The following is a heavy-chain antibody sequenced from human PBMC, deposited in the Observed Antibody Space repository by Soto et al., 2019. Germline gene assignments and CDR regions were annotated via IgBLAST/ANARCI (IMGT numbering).Heavy chain of an antibody. V-gene: IGHV3-23*01. CDR3: SKSPGLESPGYPIFYFDF. CDR1: GFIFNDYA. D-gene: IGHD6-13*01. CDR2: ITDTGGRT. J-gene: IGHJ4*02. Sequence: GGSLRLSCVASGFIFNDYAMSWVRQAPGKGLEWVSGITDTGGRTLYADSVKGRFTVSRDRNTLFLHMGSLRAEDTAIYYCSKSPGLESPGYPIFYFDFWGQGALVTVSS.